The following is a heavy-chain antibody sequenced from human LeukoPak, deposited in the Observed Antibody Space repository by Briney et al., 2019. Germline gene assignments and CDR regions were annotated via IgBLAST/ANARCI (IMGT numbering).Heavy chain of an antibody. Sequence: GGSLRLSCAASGFTFSSYGMHWVRQAPGKGLKWVAVISYDGSNKYYADSVKGRFTISRDNSKNTLYLQMNSLRAEDTAVYYCAMPRGYYDSSGYLDYWGQGTLVTVSS. CDR3: AMPRGYYDSSGYLDY. D-gene: IGHD3-22*01. CDR2: ISYDGSNK. V-gene: IGHV3-30*03. J-gene: IGHJ4*02. CDR1: GFTFSSYG.